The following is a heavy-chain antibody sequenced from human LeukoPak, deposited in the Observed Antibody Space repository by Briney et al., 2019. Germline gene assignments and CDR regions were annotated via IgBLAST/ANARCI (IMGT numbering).Heavy chain of an antibody. CDR1: GYTFTSYW. Sequence: AGESLKISCKDTGYTFTSYWIGWVRLMPGKGLEWMGIIYPGDSVTRYSPSFQGQVTISADKSISTAYLQWSSLKASDTAMYYCARRGDGYNLNFDYWGQGTLVTVSS. J-gene: IGHJ4*02. D-gene: IGHD5-24*01. CDR2: IYPGDSVT. CDR3: ARRGDGYNLNFDY. V-gene: IGHV5-51*01.